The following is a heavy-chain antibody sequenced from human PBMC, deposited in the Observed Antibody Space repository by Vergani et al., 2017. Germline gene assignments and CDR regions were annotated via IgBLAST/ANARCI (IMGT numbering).Heavy chain of an antibody. D-gene: IGHD6-6*01. CDR2: ISWNSNSI. V-gene: IGHV3-9*02. CDR1: GFTSAGYA. CDR3: AKXLGTSSGGGWFDP. J-gene: IGHJ5*02. Sequence: VQLVESGGGVVQPGRSLRLSCAASGFTSAGYAMHWVRQAPGKGLEWVSGISWNSNSIGYADSVKGRFTISRDNAKNSLYLQMNSLRAEDTALYYCAKXLGTSSGGGWFDPWGQGTLVTVSS.